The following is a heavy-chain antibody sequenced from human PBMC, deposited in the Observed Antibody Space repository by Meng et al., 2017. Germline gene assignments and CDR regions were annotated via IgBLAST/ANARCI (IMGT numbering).Heavy chain of an antibody. V-gene: IGHV3-11*01. J-gene: IGHJ4*02. Sequence: QVQLVESWGGSVKPVGSLRTSCAASGFTFSDYYRVWIRQGPGKGLEWVSYISSSSSTIYYADSVKGRFTISRDNAKNSLYLQMNSLRAEDTAVYYCARCQEQWLPFDYWGQGTLVTVSS. CDR3: ARCQEQWLPFDY. CDR2: ISSSSSTI. CDR1: GFTFSDYY. D-gene: IGHD6-19*01.